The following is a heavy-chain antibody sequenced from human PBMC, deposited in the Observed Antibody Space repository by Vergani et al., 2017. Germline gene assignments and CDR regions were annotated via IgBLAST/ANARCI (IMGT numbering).Heavy chain of an antibody. Sequence: QVQLAQSGAEVKKPGSSVKVSCKASGGTFSSNSISWVRQAPGQGLEWMGRIIPIFGTTSYAQKFQGRVTILADESTSTAYMELSSLRSEDTAVYYCARGGSIAAPSYLYYFYMDVWGKGTSVTVSS. CDR1: GGTFSSNS. D-gene: IGHD6-6*01. CDR3: ARGGSIAAPSYLYYFYMDV. CDR2: IIPIFGTT. V-gene: IGHV1-69*13. J-gene: IGHJ6*03.